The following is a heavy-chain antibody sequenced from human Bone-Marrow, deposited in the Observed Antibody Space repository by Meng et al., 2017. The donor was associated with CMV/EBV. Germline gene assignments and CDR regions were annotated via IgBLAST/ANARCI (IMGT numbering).Heavy chain of an antibody. Sequence: SVKVSCKASGGTFSSYAISWVRQAPGQGLEWMGGIIPIFGTANYAQKFQGRVTITTDESTSTAYKELSSLRSEDTAVYYCARDSVRSITIFGVVGGWFDPWGQGTLVTVSS. J-gene: IGHJ5*02. V-gene: IGHV1-69*05. CDR2: IIPIFGTA. CDR1: GGTFSSYA. D-gene: IGHD3-3*01. CDR3: ARDSVRSITIFGVVGGWFDP.